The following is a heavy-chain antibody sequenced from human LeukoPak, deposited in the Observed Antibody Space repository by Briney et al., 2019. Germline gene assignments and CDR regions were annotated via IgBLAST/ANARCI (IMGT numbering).Heavy chain of an antibody. CDR2: MNPNSGNT. Sequence: ASVKVSCKASGYTFTSYDINWVRQATGQGLEWMGWMNPNSGNTGYAQKFQGRVTMTRNTSISTAYMELSSLRSEDTAVYYCARGCYYDSSGYYRNWFDPWGQGTLVTVSS. D-gene: IGHD3-22*01. J-gene: IGHJ5*02. V-gene: IGHV1-8*01. CDR1: GYTFTSYD. CDR3: ARGCYYDSSGYYRNWFDP.